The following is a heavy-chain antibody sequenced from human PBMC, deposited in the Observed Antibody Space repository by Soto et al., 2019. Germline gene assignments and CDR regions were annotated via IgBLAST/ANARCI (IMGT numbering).Heavy chain of an antibody. CDR2: INHSGST. D-gene: IGHD2-15*01. V-gene: IGHV4-34*01. CDR3: ARDSVVVAVSYYYYGMDV. Sequence: QVQLQQWGAGLLKSSETLSLNCAVYGGSFSGYYWTWIRQPPGRGLEWIGEINHSGSTNYNPSLKSRVAISVDTSKNQFSLKLRSVTAADTAVYYCARDSVVVAVSYYYYGMDVWGQGTTVTVSS. CDR1: GGSFSGYY. J-gene: IGHJ6*02.